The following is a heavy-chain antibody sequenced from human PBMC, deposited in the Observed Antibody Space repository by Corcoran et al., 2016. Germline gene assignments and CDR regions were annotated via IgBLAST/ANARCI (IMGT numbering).Heavy chain of an antibody. CDR1: GYTFTSYY. Sequence: QVQLVQSGAEVKKPGASVKVSCKASGYTFTSYYMHWVRQAPGQGLEWMGIINPSGGSTSYAQKFQGRVTMTRDTSTSTVYMELSSLRSGDTAVYYSARDGVAVGFDYGGQGTLVTFSS. D-gene: IGHD3-16*01. CDR2: INPSGGST. J-gene: IGHJ4*02. CDR3: ARDGVAVGFDY. V-gene: IGHV1-46*01.